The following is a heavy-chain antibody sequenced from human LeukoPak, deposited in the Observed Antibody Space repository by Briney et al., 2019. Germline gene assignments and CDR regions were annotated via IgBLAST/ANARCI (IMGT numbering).Heavy chain of an antibody. J-gene: IGHJ4*02. V-gene: IGHV3-30*18. Sequence: GGSLRLSCAASGFTFSSYGMHWVRQAPGKGLEWVALISYDGSNKYYADSVKGRFTISRDNSRNTLYLQMNSLTAEDTAVYYCTKDFSSRWYSYYFDYWGQGTLVTVSS. CDR2: ISYDGSNK. CDR3: TKDFSSRWYSYYFDY. D-gene: IGHD6-13*01. CDR1: GFTFSSYG.